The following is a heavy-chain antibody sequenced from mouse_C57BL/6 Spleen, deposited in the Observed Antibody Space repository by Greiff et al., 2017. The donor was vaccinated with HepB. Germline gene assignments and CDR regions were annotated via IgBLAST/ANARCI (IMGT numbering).Heavy chain of an antibody. CDR1: GFTFSDYG. V-gene: IGHV5-17*01. J-gene: IGHJ4*01. CDR2: ISSGSSTI. D-gene: IGHD3-3*01. CDR3: ARGTGVYYYAMDY. Sequence: EVMLVESGGGLVKPGGSLKLSCAASGFTFSDYGMHWVRQAPEKGLEWVAYISSGSSTIYYADTVKGRFTISRDNAKNTLFLQMTSLRSEDTAMYYCARGTGVYYYAMDYGGQGTSVTVSS.